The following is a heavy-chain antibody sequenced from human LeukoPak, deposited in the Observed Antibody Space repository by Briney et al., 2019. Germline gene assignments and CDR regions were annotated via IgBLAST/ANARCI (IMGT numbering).Heavy chain of an antibody. Sequence: SSLNLPCQASGRAFSSYAISWVRHAPGQPLDRMGGIIPIFCTANYAQKFQGRVTITADESTSIAYMELSSLRSEDTAAYYCATESGQPLLHWFDPWGQGTLVTVSS. J-gene: IGHJ5*02. V-gene: IGHV1-69*13. CDR3: ATESGQPLLHWFDP. D-gene: IGHD6-13*01. CDR1: GRAFSSYA. CDR2: IIPIFCTA.